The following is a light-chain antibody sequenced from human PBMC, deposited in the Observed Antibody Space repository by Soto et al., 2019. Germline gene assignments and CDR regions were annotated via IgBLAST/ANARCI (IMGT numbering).Light chain of an antibody. CDR1: SSVVGSYNL. Sequence: QSVLTQPASVSGSPGQSITISCTGTSSVVGSYNLVSWYQQHPGKAPKLMIYEVSKRPSGVSNRFSGSKSGNTASLTISGLQPEDEADYYCSSHTSGSTRVFVTGTKVTVL. V-gene: IGLV2-14*02. CDR2: EVS. CDR3: SSHTSGSTRV. J-gene: IGLJ1*01.